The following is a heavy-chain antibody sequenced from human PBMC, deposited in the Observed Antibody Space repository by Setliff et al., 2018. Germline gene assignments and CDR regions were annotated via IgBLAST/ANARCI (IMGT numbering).Heavy chain of an antibody. J-gene: IGHJ4*02. CDR1: GGSISSPSYF. V-gene: IGHV4-39*01. CDR3: ARHYGGGYKHFDY. Sequence: PSETLSLTCTVSGGSISSPSYFWGWVRQPPGKEMEWIATIYYSGSSYYNPSLKSRLTISVDTSKSLFSLKLSSVTTADTAVYYCARHYGGGYKHFDYWGQGTLVTVSS. CDR2: IYYSGSS. D-gene: IGHD5-12*01.